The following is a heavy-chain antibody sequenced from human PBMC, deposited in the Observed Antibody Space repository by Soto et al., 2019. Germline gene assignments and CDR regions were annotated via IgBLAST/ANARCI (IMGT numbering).Heavy chain of an antibody. V-gene: IGHV3-23*01. Sequence: GGSLRLSCAASGFTFSSYGMHWVRQAPGKGLEWVSAISGSGGSTYYADSVKGRFTISRDNSKNTLYLQMNSLRAEDTAVYYCAKTTPAQAVAGYFDYWGQGTLGTVSS. CDR3: AKTTPAQAVAGYFDY. J-gene: IGHJ4*02. D-gene: IGHD6-19*01. CDR2: ISGSGGST. CDR1: GFTFSSYG.